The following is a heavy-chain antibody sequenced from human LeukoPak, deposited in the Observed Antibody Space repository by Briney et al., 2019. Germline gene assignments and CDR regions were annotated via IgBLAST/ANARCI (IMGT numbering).Heavy chain of an antibody. J-gene: IGHJ6*02. Sequence: SVKVSCKASGGTFSSYAISWVRQAPGQGLEWMGGIIPIFGTANYAQKFQGRVTITADESTSTAYMELSSLRSEDTAVYYCARDPHCGGDCQYYYYGMDVWGQGTTVTVSS. V-gene: IGHV1-69*13. CDR3: ARDPHCGGDCQYYYYGMDV. D-gene: IGHD2-21*02. CDR2: IIPIFGTA. CDR1: GGTFSSYA.